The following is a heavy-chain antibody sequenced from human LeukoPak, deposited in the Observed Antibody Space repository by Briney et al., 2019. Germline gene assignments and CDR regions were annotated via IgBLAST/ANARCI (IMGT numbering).Heavy chain of an antibody. D-gene: IGHD3-22*01. Sequence: GGSLRLSCAASGFTFSSYAMSWVRQAPGKGLEWVSAISGSGGSTYYADSVKGRFTISRDNSKDTLYLQMNSLRAEDTAVYYCAKYTKKYYDSSGYYFDYWGQGTLVTVSS. J-gene: IGHJ4*02. V-gene: IGHV3-23*01. CDR3: AKYTKKYYDSSGYYFDY. CDR1: GFTFSSYA. CDR2: ISGSGGST.